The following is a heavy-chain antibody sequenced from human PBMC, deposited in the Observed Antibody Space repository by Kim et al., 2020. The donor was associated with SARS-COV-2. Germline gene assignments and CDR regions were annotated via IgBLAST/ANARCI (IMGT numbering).Heavy chain of an antibody. CDR2: IWYDGSNK. J-gene: IGHJ4*02. CDR3: AKDRAPGILSY. V-gene: IGHV3-33*06. Sequence: GGSLRLSCAASGFTFSSYGMHWVRQAPGKGLEWVAVIWYDGSNKYYADSVKGRFTISRDNSKNTLYLQMNSLRAEDTAVYYCAKDRAPGILSYWGQGTLVTVSS. D-gene: IGHD6-13*01. CDR1: GFTFSSYG.